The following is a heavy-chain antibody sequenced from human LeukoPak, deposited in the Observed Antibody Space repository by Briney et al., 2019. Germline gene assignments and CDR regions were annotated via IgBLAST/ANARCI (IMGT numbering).Heavy chain of an antibody. CDR2: IYYSGST. V-gene: IGHV4-59*08. CDR3: ARTSGYSYGNYYYYYGMDV. J-gene: IGHJ6*02. CDR1: GGSISSYY. Sequence: SETLSLTCTVSGGSISSYYWSWIRQPPGKGLEWIGYIYYSGSTNYNPSLKSRVTISVDTSKNQFSLKLSSVTAADTAVYYCARTSGYSYGNYYYYYGMDVWGHGTTVTVSS. D-gene: IGHD5-18*01.